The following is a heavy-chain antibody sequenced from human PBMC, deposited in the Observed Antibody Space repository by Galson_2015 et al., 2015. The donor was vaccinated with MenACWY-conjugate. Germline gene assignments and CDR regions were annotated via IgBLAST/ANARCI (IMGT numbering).Heavy chain of an antibody. CDR2: IYPGDSDT. J-gene: IGHJ4*02. V-gene: IGHV5-51*01. CDR1: GYSFTSYW. CDR3: ARLKGSGWYPFPELFDY. Sequence: SGAEVKKPGESLKLSCKGSGYSFTSYWIGWVRQMPGKGLEWMGIIYPGDSDTRYSPSFQGQVTISADKSISTAYLQWSSLKASDTAMYYCARLKGSGWYPFPELFDYWGQGTLVTVSS. D-gene: IGHD6-19*01.